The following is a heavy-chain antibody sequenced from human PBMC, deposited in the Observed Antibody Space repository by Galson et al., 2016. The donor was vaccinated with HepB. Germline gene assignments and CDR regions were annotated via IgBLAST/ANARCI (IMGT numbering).Heavy chain of an antibody. CDR2: IKRIREGGTT. J-gene: IGHJ4*02. CDR1: GFIFNTGW. V-gene: IGHV3-15*07. CDR3: TTAGSSSWPPY. Sequence: SLRLSCAGSGFIFNTGWMNWVRQAPGKGLEWVGRIKRIREGGTTDYAAPVKGRFTISRDDAKNTVYLQMNSLKIEDADVYYCTTAGSSSWPPYWGQGTLVTVSS. D-gene: IGHD6-13*01.